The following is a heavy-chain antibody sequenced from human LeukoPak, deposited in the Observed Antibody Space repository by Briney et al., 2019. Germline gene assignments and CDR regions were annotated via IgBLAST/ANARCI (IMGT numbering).Heavy chain of an antibody. Sequence: GGSLRLSCAASGFTFSNYLMTWVRQAPGKGLEWVAHINQDGSEEHYMDSVKARFTISRDNAKNSLSLQMNSLRAEDTAVYYCVRDGGVSGYDLLDYWGQGTLVTVSS. CDR1: GFTFSNYL. CDR2: INQDGSEE. CDR3: VRDGGVSGYDLLDY. D-gene: IGHD5-12*01. J-gene: IGHJ4*02. V-gene: IGHV3-7*01.